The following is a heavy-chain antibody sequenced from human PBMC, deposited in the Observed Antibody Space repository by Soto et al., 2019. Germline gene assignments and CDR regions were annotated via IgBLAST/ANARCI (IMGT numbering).Heavy chain of an antibody. V-gene: IGHV2-5*04. CDR3: VRLPELYIMFDF. D-gene: IGHD3-16*01. Sequence: SGPTLVNPTQTLTLTCTFSGFSLSTSEVGVGWIRQPPGKALELLGIIYWDDDKRYSPLLNKRLTITKDTSKNQMVLTMTNMDSVDTGSYYCVRLPELYIMFDFWGQGTQVTFSS. CDR2: IYWDDDK. J-gene: IGHJ4*02. CDR1: GFSLSTSEVG.